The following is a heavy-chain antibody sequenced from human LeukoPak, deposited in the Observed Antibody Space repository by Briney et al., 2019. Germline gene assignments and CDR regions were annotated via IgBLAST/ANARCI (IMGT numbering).Heavy chain of an antibody. V-gene: IGHV4-30-4*08. D-gene: IGHD3-9*01. CDR3: ARGHQYYDIRAGWFDP. CDR1: GGSISSGDYY. CDR2: IYYCGST. Sequence: PSETLSLTCTVSGGSISSGDYYWSWIRQPPGKGLEWIGYIYYCGSTYYNPSLKSRVTISVDTSKNQFSLKLSSVTAADTAVYYCARGHQYYDIRAGWFDPWGQGTLVTVSS. J-gene: IGHJ5*02.